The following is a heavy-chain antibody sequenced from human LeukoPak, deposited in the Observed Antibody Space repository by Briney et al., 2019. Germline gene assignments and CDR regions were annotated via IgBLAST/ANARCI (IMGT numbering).Heavy chain of an antibody. Sequence: GGSLRLSCAASGFTFSSYEMNWVRQAPGKGLEWVSYISSSGSTIYYADSVKGRFTISRDNSRNTLYFQMNSLRAEDTAVYYCARDQGVGHYFDSWGQGTLVTVSS. CDR2: ISSSGSTI. CDR1: GFTFSSYE. CDR3: ARDQGVGHYFDS. J-gene: IGHJ4*02. D-gene: IGHD3-10*01. V-gene: IGHV3-48*03.